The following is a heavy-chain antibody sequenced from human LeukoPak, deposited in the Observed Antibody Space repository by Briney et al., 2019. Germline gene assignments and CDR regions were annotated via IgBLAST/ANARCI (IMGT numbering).Heavy chain of an antibody. CDR3: ARGGYDSSGYYNYFDY. V-gene: IGHV4-4*07. Sequence: SETLSLTCTVSGGSISSYYWSWIRQPAGKGLEWIGRIYTSGSTNYNPSLKSRVTISVDKSKNRFSLKLSSVTAADTAVYYCARGGYDSSGYYNYFDYWGQGTLVTVSS. J-gene: IGHJ4*02. CDR1: GGSISSYY. CDR2: IYTSGST. D-gene: IGHD3-22*01.